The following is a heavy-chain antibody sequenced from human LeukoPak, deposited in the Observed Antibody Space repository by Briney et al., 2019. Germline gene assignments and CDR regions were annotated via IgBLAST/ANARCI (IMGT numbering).Heavy chain of an antibody. CDR2: IKQDGSKK. J-gene: IGHJ4*02. CDR1: GFPFSSYW. V-gene: IGHV3-7*01. D-gene: IGHD1-26*01. CDR3: ASPTGELLDY. Sequence: PGGSLRLSCVASGFPFSSYWMTWVRQAPGKGLEWVANIKQDGSKKSYVDSVKGRFTISRDNSKNTLYLQMNSLRAEDTAVYYCASPTGELLDYWGQGTLVTVSS.